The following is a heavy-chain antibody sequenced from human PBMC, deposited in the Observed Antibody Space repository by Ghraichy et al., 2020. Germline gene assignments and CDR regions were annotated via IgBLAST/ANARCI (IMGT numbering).Heavy chain of an antibody. V-gene: IGHV4-59*01. CDR2: IYYSGST. J-gene: IGHJ4*02. CDR1: GGSISGYY. CDR3: ARDYYGTSGYWGYFDY. D-gene: IGHD3-22*01. Sequence: ETLSLTCTVSGGSISGYYWSWIRQPPGKGLEWIGYIYYSGSTNYNPSLKSQVTISVDTSKNQFSLQLSSVTAADTAVYYCARDYYGTSGYWGYFDYWGQGTLVTVSS.